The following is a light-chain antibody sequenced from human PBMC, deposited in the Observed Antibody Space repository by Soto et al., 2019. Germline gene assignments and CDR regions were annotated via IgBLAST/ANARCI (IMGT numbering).Light chain of an antibody. J-gene: IGLJ3*02. Sequence: QSALTQPPSVSAAPGQTVTISCSGSSSNIGDNYLSWYQQFPGTAPKLLIYDNNRRPSGIPDRFSGSKSGTSATLDITGLQTGDEADYFCGTWDTSLSAWVFGGGTQLTVL. V-gene: IGLV1-51*01. CDR3: GTWDTSLSAWV. CDR2: DNN. CDR1: SSNIGDNY.